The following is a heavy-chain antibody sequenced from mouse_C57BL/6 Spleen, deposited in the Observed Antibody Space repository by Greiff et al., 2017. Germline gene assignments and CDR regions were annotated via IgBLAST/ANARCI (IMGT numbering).Heavy chain of an antibody. D-gene: IGHD1-1*01. CDR2: IYPGSGST. Sequence: QVQLQQPGAELVKPGASVKMSCKASGYTFTSYWITWVKQRPGQGLEWIGDIYPGSGSTNSNETFKSKATLTVDTSSSPAYMQLSSLTSADSACYYCAREGGYDYGSSWNWYFDVWGTGTTVTVSS. CDR1: GYTFTSYW. J-gene: IGHJ1*03. CDR3: AREGGYDYGSSWNWYFDV. V-gene: IGHV1-55*01.